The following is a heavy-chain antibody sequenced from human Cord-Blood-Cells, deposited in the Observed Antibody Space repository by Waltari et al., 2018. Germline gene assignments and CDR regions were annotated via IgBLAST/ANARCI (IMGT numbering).Heavy chain of an antibody. Sequence: VQLQQWGAGLLKPSETLSLTCAVYGWSFSGYYWSWIRQPPGKGLEWIGEINHSGSTNYNPSLKSRVTISVDTSKNQFSLKLSSVTAADTAVYYCARRNWGWCAFDIWGQGTMVTDSS. J-gene: IGHJ3*02. V-gene: IGHV4-34*01. CDR1: GWSFSGYY. D-gene: IGHD7-27*01. CDR2: INHSGST. CDR3: ARRNWGWCAFDI.